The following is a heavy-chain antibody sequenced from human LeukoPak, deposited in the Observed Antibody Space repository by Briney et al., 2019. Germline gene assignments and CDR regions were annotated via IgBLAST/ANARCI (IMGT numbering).Heavy chain of an antibody. CDR3: AKEGTTGTTLAY. V-gene: IGHV3-30*18. CDR2: ISYDGSNK. CDR1: GFTFSSYG. D-gene: IGHD1-1*01. Sequence: GGSLRLSCAASGFTFSSYGMHRVRQAPGKGLEWVAVISYDGSNKYYADSVKGRFTISRDNSKNTLYLQMNSLRAEDTAVYYCAKEGTTGTTLAYWGQGTLVTVSS. J-gene: IGHJ4*02.